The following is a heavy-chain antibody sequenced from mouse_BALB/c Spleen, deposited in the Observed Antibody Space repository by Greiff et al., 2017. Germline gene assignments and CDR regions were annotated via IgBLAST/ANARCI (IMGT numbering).Heavy chain of an antibody. D-gene: IGHD2-3*01. CDR1: GYTFTSYW. CDR3: TRSDDGYYDAMDY. Sequence: VQLQQPGAELVRPGASVKLSCKASGYTFTSYWINWVKQRPGQGLEWIGNIYPSDSYTNYNQKFKDKATLTVDKSSSTAYMQLSSPTSEDSAVYYCTRSDDGYYDAMDYWGQGTSVTVSS. V-gene: IGHV1-69*02. J-gene: IGHJ4*01. CDR2: IYPSDSYT.